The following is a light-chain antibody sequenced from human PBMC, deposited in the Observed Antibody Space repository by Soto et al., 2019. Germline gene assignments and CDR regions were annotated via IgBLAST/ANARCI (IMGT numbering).Light chain of an antibody. Sequence: QSVLTQPASVSGSPGQSITISCTGTSSDVGANIFVSWYQQHPGKVPKLMIYTVSSRPSGVSQRFSGSKSGNTASLTISGLQAEDEADYYCSSFTTDSTSVFGTGTKVTVL. CDR2: TVS. CDR3: SSFTTDSTSV. V-gene: IGLV2-14*01. CDR1: SSDVGANIF. J-gene: IGLJ1*01.